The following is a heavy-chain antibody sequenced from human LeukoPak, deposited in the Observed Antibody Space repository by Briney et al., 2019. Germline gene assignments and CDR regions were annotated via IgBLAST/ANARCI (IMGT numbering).Heavy chain of an antibody. Sequence: PSETLSLTCAVYGGSFSGYYWSWIRQPPGKGLEWIGEINHSGSTNYNPPLKSRVTISVDTSKNQFSLKLSSVTAADTAVYYCARGRNVLRYFDWLLKYGMDVWGQGTTVTVSS. CDR1: GGSFSGYY. D-gene: IGHD3-9*01. CDR3: ARGRNVLRYFDWLLKYGMDV. CDR2: INHSGST. J-gene: IGHJ6*02. V-gene: IGHV4-34*01.